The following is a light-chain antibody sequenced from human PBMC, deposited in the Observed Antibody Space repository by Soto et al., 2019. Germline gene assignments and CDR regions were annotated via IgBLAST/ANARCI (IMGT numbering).Light chain of an antibody. J-gene: IGLJ1*01. Sequence: QSVLTQPASVSGSPGQSITISCTGTSSDVGGYIYVSWYQQHPGKAPKLMIYDVNNRPSGVSNRFSGSKSGNTAYLTISGLQVEDEAEYFCFSFTTISTHVFGTGTKVTVL. V-gene: IGLV2-14*01. CDR3: FSFTTISTHV. CDR2: DVN. CDR1: SSDVGGYIY.